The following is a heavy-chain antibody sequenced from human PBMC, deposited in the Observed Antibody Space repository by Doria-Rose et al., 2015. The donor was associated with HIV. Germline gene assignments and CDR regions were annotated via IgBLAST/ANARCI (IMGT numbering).Heavy chain of an antibody. Sequence: VQLQESGGDLVQPGGSLRLSCAASGFTFSSYNMNWVRQAPGKGLEWDSYISRSSTTIYYADSVKGRFTISRDNVKNSLYLQMNSLRDEDTALYYCTQGGPEGVESGSGFFTWGQGTLVTVSS. CDR3: TQGGPEGVESGSGFFT. V-gene: IGHV3-48*02. J-gene: IGHJ5*02. CDR1: GFTFSSYN. CDR2: ISRSSTTI. D-gene: IGHD3-10*01.